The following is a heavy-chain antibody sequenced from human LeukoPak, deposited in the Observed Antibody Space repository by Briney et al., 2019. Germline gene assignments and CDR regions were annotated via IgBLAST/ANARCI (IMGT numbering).Heavy chain of an antibody. CDR3: ARDRIAAV. J-gene: IGHJ4*02. CDR2: VNPNSGGT. D-gene: IGHD6-13*01. CDR1: GYTFTGYY. V-gene: IGHV1-2*02. Sequence: APVKVSCKASGYTFTGYYMYWVRQAPGQGLEWMGWVNPNSGGTNYARKFQGRVTMTRDTSISTAYMELNGLRSDDTAVYYCARDRIAAVWGQGTLVTVSS.